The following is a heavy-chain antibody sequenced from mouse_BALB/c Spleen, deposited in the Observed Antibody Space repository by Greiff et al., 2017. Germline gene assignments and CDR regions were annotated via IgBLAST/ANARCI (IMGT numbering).Heavy chain of an antibody. D-gene: IGHD2-1*01. V-gene: IGHV1S22*01. Sequence: LQQPGSELVRPGASVKLSCKASGYTFTSYWMHWVKQRPGQGLEWIGNIYPGSGSTNYNEKFKGKATFTADTSSNTAYMQLSSLTSEDSAVYYCARGYYGPAWFAYWGQGTLVTVSA. CDR2: IYPGSGST. CDR3: ARGYYGPAWFAY. J-gene: IGHJ3*01. CDR1: GYTFTSYW.